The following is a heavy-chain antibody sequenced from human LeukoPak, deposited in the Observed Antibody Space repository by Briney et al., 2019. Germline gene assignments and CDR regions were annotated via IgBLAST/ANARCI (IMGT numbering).Heavy chain of an antibody. Sequence: GASVRVSCKASGYTFTSYGISWVRQAPGQGLEWMGWISAYNGNTNYAQKLQGRVTMTTDTSTSTAYMELRSLRSDDTAVYYCARDHIVLMVYYLDYWGQGSLVTVSS. J-gene: IGHJ4*02. CDR1: GYTFTSYG. CDR3: ARDHIVLMVYYLDY. V-gene: IGHV1-18*01. CDR2: ISAYNGNT. D-gene: IGHD2-8*01.